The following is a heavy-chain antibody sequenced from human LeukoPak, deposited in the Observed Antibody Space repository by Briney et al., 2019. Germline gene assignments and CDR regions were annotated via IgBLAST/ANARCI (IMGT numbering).Heavy chain of an antibody. V-gene: IGHV3-23*01. J-gene: IGHJ4*02. CDR3: AKDRSYYDSSGYIYYFDY. D-gene: IGHD3-22*01. CDR2: ISGSGVST. Sequence: GGSLRLSCAASGFTFSSFGMHWVRQAPGKGLEWVSGISGSGVSTYYADSVKGRFTISRGNSKNTLYLQMNSLRAEDTAVYYCAKDRSYYDSSGYIYYFDYWGQGTLVTVSS. CDR1: GFTFSSFG.